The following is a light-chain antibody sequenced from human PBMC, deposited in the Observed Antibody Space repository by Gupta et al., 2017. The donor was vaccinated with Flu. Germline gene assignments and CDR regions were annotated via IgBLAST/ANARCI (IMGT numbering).Light chain of an antibody. Sequence: PSTLSASVGDRVTITCRASQSFSNYLAWYQQKPGKAPRLLIYKASNLESGVPSRFSDSGSGTEFTLTISSLQPDDFATYSCQQEKSSPLTFGSGTKVEIK. J-gene: IGKJ4*01. CDR3: QQEKSSPLT. CDR1: QSFSNY. V-gene: IGKV1-5*03. CDR2: KAS.